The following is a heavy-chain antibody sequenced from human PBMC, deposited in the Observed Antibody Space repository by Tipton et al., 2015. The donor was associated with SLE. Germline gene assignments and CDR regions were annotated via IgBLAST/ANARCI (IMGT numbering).Heavy chain of an antibody. V-gene: IGHV4-31*03. Sequence: TLSLTFTVSGGSISSDDYYWTSIRLHPRKVLEWIGHISYCGSANHNPSLKSRVTISVDRSKNHFSLKLTSVTAADTAVYFCARSANWGSPYDAVDIWGQGTVVTVSS. CDR2: ISYCGSA. CDR3: ARSANWGSPYDAVDI. D-gene: IGHD7-27*01. J-gene: IGHJ3*02. CDR1: GGSISSDDYY.